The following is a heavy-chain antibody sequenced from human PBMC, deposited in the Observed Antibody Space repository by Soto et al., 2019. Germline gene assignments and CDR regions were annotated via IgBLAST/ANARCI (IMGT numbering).Heavy chain of an antibody. D-gene: IGHD3-9*01. CDR3: ARLEGLATISYYFDF. CDR1: GGSISRYY. CDR2: IHYRGST. J-gene: IGHJ4*02. Sequence: SETLSLTCTVSGGSISRYYWSWVRQPPGQGLEWIGCIHYRGSTSYNPSLKSRVTISLDTSKSQFSLKLNSVTAADSAVYFCARLEGLATISYYFDFWGPGALVTVSS. V-gene: IGHV4-59*08.